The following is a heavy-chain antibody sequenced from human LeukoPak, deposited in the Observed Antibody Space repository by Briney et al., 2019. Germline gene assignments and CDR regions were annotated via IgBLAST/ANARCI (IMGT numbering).Heavy chain of an antibody. J-gene: IGHJ4*02. CDR2: TRNKARSYTT. D-gene: IGHD3-9*01. V-gene: IGHV3-72*01. CDR3: ARTYYDILTGIRDFDY. Sequence: GGSLRLSCAGSGFPSSDHYMDWVRQAPGKGLEWVGRTRNKARSYTTDYAASVKGRFTISRDASKNSVYLQMNSLKTEDTAVYYCARTYYDILTGIRDFDYWGQGTLVTVSS. CDR1: GFPSSDHY.